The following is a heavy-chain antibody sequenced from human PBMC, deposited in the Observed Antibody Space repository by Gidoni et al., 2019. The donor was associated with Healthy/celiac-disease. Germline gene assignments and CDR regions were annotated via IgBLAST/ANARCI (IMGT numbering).Heavy chain of an antibody. Sequence: QVQLQDSGPGLVKHSEILSLTCTDSGYSIGRGYYWGWSRPPPGKWLEWSGSISHSGSTYDNPSLKSRVTISVDTAKNQFSLKLSSVTAADTAVYYCARVGYYYDSSVGNAFDIWGQGTMVTVSS. D-gene: IGHD3-22*01. CDR2: ISHSGST. CDR1: GYSIGRGYY. V-gene: IGHV4-38-2*02. CDR3: ARVGYYYDSSVGNAFDI. J-gene: IGHJ3*02.